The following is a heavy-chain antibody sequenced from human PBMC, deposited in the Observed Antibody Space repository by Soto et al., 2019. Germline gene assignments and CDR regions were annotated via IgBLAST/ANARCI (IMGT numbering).Heavy chain of an antibody. V-gene: IGHV1-2*04. Sequence: QVQLVQSGAEVKKPGASVKVSCKASGYTFTGYYMHWVRQAPGQGLEWMGWINPNSGGTNYAQKFQGWVPMTRDTSISTAYMELSRLRSDDTAVYYCARVNSGAARGFDYWGQGTLVTVSS. CDR3: ARVNSGAARGFDY. D-gene: IGHD1-26*01. CDR2: INPNSGGT. CDR1: GYTFTGYY. J-gene: IGHJ4*02.